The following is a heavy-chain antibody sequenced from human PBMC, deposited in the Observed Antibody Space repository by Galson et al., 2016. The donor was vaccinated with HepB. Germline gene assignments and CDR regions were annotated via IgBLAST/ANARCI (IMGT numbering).Heavy chain of an antibody. Sequence: SLRLSCACSGFTFGDYAMSWFRQAPGKGLEWVSFFSSRVYDGETDYAASVKGRFTISRDDSKNIAYLQMDSLKTEETAMYYCARGWGTADYWGQEVLVTVSS. D-gene: IGHD3-16*01. CDR3: ARGWGTADY. J-gene: IGHJ4*02. CDR1: GFTFGDYA. V-gene: IGHV3-49*03. CDR2: FSSRVYDGET.